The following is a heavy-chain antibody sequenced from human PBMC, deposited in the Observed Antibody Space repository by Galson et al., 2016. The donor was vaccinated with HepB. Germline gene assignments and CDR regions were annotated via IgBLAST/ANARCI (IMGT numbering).Heavy chain of an antibody. D-gene: IGHD4-11*01. CDR2: ISSSSGTI. CDR1: GFTFSSYT. J-gene: IGHJ3*02. V-gene: IGHV3-48*04. CDR3: ARGVSKVLSDI. Sequence: SLRLSCAASGFTFSSYTFNWVRQAPGKGLEWVSFISSSSGTIYYADSVKGRFTISRDNAKNSLFLQMNSLRAEDTAVYYCARGVSKVLSDIWGQGTMVTVSS.